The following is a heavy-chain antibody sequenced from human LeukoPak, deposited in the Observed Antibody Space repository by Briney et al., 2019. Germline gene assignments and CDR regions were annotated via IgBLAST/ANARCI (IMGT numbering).Heavy chain of an antibody. D-gene: IGHD4-17*01. CDR3: ARRADYGGYYNWFDP. CDR2: IYYSGST. J-gene: IGHJ5*02. Sequence: SETLSLTCTVSGGSISSSSYYWGWIRQPPGKGLEWIGSIYYSGSTYYNPSLKSRVTISVDTSKNQFSLKLSSVTAADTAVYYCARRADYGGYYNWFDPWGQGTLVTVSS. CDR1: GGSISSSSYY. V-gene: IGHV4-39*01.